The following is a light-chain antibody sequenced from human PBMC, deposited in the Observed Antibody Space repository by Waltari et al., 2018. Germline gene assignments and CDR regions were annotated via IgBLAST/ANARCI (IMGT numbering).Light chain of an antibody. V-gene: IGLV3-21*02. CDR3: RVWDTRRDHPV. CDR1: NIGDKC. CDR2: DDS. Sequence: SYVLTQPPSESVAPGQTAHITRLGTNIGDKCVHWFRQKAGQAPVLVIYDDSDRPSGIPERFSGSNSGDTATLTISRVEAGDEAAYFCRVWDTRRDHPVFGGGTKLTVL. J-gene: IGLJ3*02.